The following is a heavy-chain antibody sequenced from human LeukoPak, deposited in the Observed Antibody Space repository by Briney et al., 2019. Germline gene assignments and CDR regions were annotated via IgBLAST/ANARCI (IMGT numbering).Heavy chain of an antibody. Sequence: KASETLSLTCTVSGASVSSASYWSWIRQPPGKGVEWIAHIYNGVNTNYNPSLKSRVTISVDTSKNQFSLRLNSVTAADTAVYYCARSRAFNSGAFDPWGQGSPVTVSS. J-gene: IGHJ5*02. D-gene: IGHD1-26*01. CDR3: ARSRAFNSGAFDP. CDR2: IYNGVNT. CDR1: GASVSSASY. V-gene: IGHV4-61*01.